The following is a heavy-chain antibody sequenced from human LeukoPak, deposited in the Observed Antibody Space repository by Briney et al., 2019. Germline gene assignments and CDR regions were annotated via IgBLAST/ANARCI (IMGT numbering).Heavy chain of an antibody. Sequence: SETLSLTCTVSGGSISSYYWSWIRQPPGKGLEWIGYIYYSGSTYYNPSLKSRVTISVDTSKNQFSLKLSSVTAADTAVYYCARGRYYDSSGYLFDYWGQGTLVTVSS. CDR2: IYYSGST. CDR1: GGSISSYY. D-gene: IGHD3-22*01. V-gene: IGHV4-59*12. J-gene: IGHJ4*02. CDR3: ARGRYYDSSGYLFDY.